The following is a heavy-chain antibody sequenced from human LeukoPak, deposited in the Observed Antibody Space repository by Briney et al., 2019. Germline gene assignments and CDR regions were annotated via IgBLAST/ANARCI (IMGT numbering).Heavy chain of an antibody. CDR3: VRDASYYDSRGYYDAFDL. Sequence: GGSLRLSCAASGFTFSSYSMNWVRQAPGKGLEWVSYIISSSSTIYYADSVKGRFTISRDNAKNSLYLQMNSLRAEDTGVYYCVRDASYYDSRGYYDAFDLWGQGTMVTVSS. D-gene: IGHD3-22*01. J-gene: IGHJ3*01. CDR2: IISSSSTI. CDR1: GFTFSSYS. V-gene: IGHV3-48*04.